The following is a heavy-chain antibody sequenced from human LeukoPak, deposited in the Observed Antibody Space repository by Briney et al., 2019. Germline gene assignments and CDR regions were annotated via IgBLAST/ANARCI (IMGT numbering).Heavy chain of an antibody. D-gene: IGHD2-21*02. CDR3: AKDPSFIVVVTRPYFDY. Sequence: GGSLRLSRAAAGFTFSSYGMHWVPEAPGKGLGWGAFIRYEGSNKYYADSVEGRFAISRDNSKNTLYLQMNSLRAEDTAVYYCAKDPSFIVVVTRPYFDYWGQGTLVTVSS. J-gene: IGHJ4*02. CDR1: GFTFSSYG. V-gene: IGHV3-30*02. CDR2: IRYEGSNK.